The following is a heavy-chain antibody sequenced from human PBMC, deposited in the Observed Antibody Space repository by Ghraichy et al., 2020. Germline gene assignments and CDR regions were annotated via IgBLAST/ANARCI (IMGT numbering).Heavy chain of an antibody. D-gene: IGHD1-26*01. J-gene: IGHJ4*02. CDR3: ARDRELGY. CDR2: IKPDGSEK. V-gene: IGHV3-7*01. Sequence: GGSLRLSCVASGFTFSRYYMTWVRQAPGKGLEWVANIKPDGSEKNYVDSVKGRLTISRDNAQNSLYLQMNSLRVEDTAVYYCARDRELGYWGQGTLVTVSS. CDR1: GFTFSRYY.